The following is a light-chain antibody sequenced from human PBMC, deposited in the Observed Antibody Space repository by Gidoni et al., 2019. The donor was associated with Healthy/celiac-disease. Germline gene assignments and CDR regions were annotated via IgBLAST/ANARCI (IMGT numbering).Light chain of an antibody. CDR1: QSISSY. CDR3: QQSYSTPFT. CDR2: AAS. Sequence: DIQVDKYPSALSASVGDRVTITCRASQSISSYLNWYQQKPGKAPKLLLYAASSLQSGVPSRFSGSGSRPYFTLTISSLPPEDFATYYCQQSYSTPFTFGPGTKVDIK. J-gene: IGKJ3*01. V-gene: IGKV1-39*01.